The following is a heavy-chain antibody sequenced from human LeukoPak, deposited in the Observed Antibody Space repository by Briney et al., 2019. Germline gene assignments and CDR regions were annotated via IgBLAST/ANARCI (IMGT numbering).Heavy chain of an antibody. D-gene: IGHD1-14*01. V-gene: IGHV4-34*01. CDR1: GESFSGYY. CDR3: ARRYLYGYFDY. CDR2: INHSGST. J-gene: IGHJ4*02. Sequence: PSETLSLTCAVYGESFSGYYWNWIRQSPGKGLEWIGEINHSGSTNYNPSLKSRVTISVDTSKNQFSLKLSSVTAADTAVYYCARRYLYGYFDYWGQGTLVTVSS.